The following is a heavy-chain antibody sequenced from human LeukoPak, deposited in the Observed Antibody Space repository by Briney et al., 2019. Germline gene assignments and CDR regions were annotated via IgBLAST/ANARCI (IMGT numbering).Heavy chain of an antibody. CDR1: GFTFSSYG. V-gene: IGHV3-23*01. J-gene: IGHJ4*02. CDR3: AKSDDILTGYLDY. D-gene: IGHD3-9*01. CDR2: ISGSGGST. Sequence: GGTLRLSCAASGFTFSSYGMSWVRQAPGKGLEWVSAISGSGGSTYYADSVKGRFTISRDNSKNTLYLQMNSLRAEDTAVYYCAKSDDILTGYLDYWGQGTLVTVSS.